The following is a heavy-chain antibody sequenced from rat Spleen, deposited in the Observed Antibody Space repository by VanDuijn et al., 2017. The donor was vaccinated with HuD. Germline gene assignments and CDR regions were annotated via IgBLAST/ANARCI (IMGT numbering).Heavy chain of an antibody. CDR1: GLTFSNCG. V-gene: IGHV5-29*01. D-gene: IGHD1-7*01. CDR3: ARHDWYVMDA. J-gene: IGHJ4*01. CDR2: ISYDGSSN. Sequence: EVQLVESGGGLVQPGRSLKLSCAVSGLTFSNCGVAWVRQAPTKGLEWVATISYDGSSNYYRDSVKGRFTISRDNAKSTLYLQMDSLRSEDTATYYCARHDWYVMDAWGQGASVTVSS.